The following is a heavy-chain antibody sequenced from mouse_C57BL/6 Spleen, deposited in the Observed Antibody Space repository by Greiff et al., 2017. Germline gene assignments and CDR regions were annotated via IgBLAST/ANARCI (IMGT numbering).Heavy chain of an antibody. D-gene: IGHD1-1*01. V-gene: IGHV1-4*01. J-gene: IGHJ4*01. Sequence: QVQLQQSGAELARPGASVKMSCKASGYTFTSYTMHWVKQRPGQGLEWIGYINPSSGYTKYNQKFKDKATLTADKSSSTAYMQLSSLTSEDSAVYYCARAGTTVVASYYYAMDYWGPGTSVTVSS. CDR1: GYTFTSYT. CDR2: INPSSGYT. CDR3: ARAGTTVVASYYYAMDY.